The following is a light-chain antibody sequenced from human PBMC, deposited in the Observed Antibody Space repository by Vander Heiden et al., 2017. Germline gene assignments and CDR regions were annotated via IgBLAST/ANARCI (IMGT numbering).Light chain of an antibody. CDR1: QSVSSY. CDR3: QQYSNWPPWT. Sequence: EIVLTQSPATLPLSPGQSATLSCRASQSVSSYLAWYQQKPGQAPRLLIYDASNRATGIPARFSGSGSGTDFTLTISSLEPEDFAVYYCQQYSNWPPWTFGQGTKVEIK. J-gene: IGKJ1*01. V-gene: IGKV3-11*01. CDR2: DAS.